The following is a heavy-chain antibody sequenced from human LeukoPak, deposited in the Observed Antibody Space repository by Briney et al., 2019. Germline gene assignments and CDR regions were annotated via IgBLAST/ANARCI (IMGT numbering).Heavy chain of an antibody. Sequence: GASVKVSCKASGYTFTSYYMHWVRQAPGQGLEWMGIINPSGGSTSYAQKFQGRVTMARDMSTSTVYMELSSLRSEDTAVYYCARDQLQREWGPFYYYYMDVWGKGTTVTVSS. CDR2: INPSGGST. D-gene: IGHD3-3*01. CDR1: GYTFTSYY. V-gene: IGHV1-46*01. CDR3: ARDQLQREWGPFYYYYMDV. J-gene: IGHJ6*03.